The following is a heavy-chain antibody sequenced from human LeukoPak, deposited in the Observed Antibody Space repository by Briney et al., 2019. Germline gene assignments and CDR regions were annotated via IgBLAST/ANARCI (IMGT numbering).Heavy chain of an antibody. CDR2: ISGSSIYI. CDR3: ARDPPYSDSSSYYYDY. D-gene: IGHD3-22*01. Sequence: GGSLRLSCAASGFTFSTYSMNWVRQAPGKGLEWVSSISGSSIYIYYADSVKGRLTISRDNAKNSLYLQMNSLRAEDTAVYYCARDPPYSDSSSYYYDYWGQGTLVTVSS. J-gene: IGHJ4*02. V-gene: IGHV3-21*01. CDR1: GFTFSTYS.